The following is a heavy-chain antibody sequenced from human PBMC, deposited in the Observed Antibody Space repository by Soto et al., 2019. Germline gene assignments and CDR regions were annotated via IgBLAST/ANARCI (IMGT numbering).Heavy chain of an antibody. Sequence: PSETLSLTCAVSGGSISSGGYSWSWIRQPPGKGLEWIGYIYHSGSTYYNPSLKSRVTISVDTSKNQFSLRLSSATAADTAVYYCARPAHPTTVTTFWRGMDVWGQGTTVTVSS. D-gene: IGHD4-17*01. CDR1: GGSISSGGYS. J-gene: IGHJ6*02. CDR2: IYHSGST. V-gene: IGHV4-30-2*02. CDR3: ARPAHPTTVTTFWRGMDV.